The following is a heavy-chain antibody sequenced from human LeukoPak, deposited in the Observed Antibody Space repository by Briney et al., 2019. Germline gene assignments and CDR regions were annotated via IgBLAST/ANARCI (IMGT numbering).Heavy chain of an antibody. Sequence: SQTLSLTCAVSGGSISSGGYSWGWIRQPPGQGLEWIGYIYHSGSTYYNPSLKRRVTISVDRSKNQFSLKLSSVTAADTAVYYCARVHSGDFFYWGQGTLVTVSS. V-gene: IGHV4-30-2*01. D-gene: IGHD5-12*01. CDR3: ARVHSGDFFY. CDR2: IYHSGST. J-gene: IGHJ4*02. CDR1: GGSISSGGYS.